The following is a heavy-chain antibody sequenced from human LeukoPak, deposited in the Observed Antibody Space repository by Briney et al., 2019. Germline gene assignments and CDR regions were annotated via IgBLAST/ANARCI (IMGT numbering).Heavy chain of an antibody. V-gene: IGHV4-4*07. CDR1: GGSISSYY. CDR3: ARDPYDILTGLHDAFDI. CDR2: IYTSGST. D-gene: IGHD3-9*01. Sequence: SDTLSLTCTVSGGSISSYYWSWIRQPAGKGLEWIGRIYTSGSTNYNPSLKSRVTMSVDTSKNQFSLKLSSVTAADTAVYYCARDPYDILTGLHDAFDIWGQGTMVTVSS. J-gene: IGHJ3*02.